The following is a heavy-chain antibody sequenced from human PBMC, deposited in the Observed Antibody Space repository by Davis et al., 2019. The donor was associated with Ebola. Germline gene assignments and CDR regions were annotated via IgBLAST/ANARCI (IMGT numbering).Heavy chain of an antibody. V-gene: IGHV5-51*01. Sequence: GESLKISCKGSGYSFTSYWIGWVRQMPGKGLEWMGIIYPGDSDTRYSPSFQGQVTISADKSISTAYLQWSSLKASDTAMYYCARQGIGRSYPMNWFDPWGQGTLVTVSS. CDR3: ARQGIGRSYPMNWFDP. J-gene: IGHJ5*02. D-gene: IGHD1-26*01. CDR2: IYPGDSDT. CDR1: GYSFTSYW.